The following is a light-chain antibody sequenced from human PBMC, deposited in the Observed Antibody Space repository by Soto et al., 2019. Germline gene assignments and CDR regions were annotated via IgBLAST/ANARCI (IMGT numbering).Light chain of an antibody. V-gene: IGLV1-40*01. CDR2: DNT. CDR1: NSKIGAGYD. CDR3: QSYDRSLSGGV. J-gene: IGLJ1*01. Sequence: QSALTQPPSVSGAPGQRVTISCTGSNSKIGAGYDVHWYQQLPGTAPKLLIYDNTNRPSGVPDRFSGSKSGTSASLAITGLQAEDEADYYCQSYDRSLSGGVFGTGTKVTVL.